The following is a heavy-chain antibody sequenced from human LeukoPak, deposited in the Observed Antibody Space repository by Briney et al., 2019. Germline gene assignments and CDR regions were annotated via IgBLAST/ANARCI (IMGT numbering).Heavy chain of an antibody. CDR2: IKQDGSEK. Sequence: GGSLRLSCAASGFTFSSYWMSWVRQAPGKGLEWVANIKQDGSEKYYVDSVKGRFTISRDNAKNSLYLQMNGLRAEDTAVYYCASEGVYDILTGYSDYWGQGTLVTVSS. CDR3: ASEGVYDILTGYSDY. J-gene: IGHJ4*02. CDR1: GFTFSSYW. D-gene: IGHD3-9*01. V-gene: IGHV3-7*01.